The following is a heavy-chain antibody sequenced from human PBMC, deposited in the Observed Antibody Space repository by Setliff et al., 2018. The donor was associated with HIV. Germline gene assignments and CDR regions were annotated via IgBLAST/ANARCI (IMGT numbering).Heavy chain of an antibody. CDR2: IYYSGST. CDR3: ARAEMATIVAFDI. D-gene: IGHD5-12*01. CDR1: DGSFSSDY. V-gene: IGHV4-59*01. J-gene: IGHJ3*02. Sequence: PSETLSLTCTVSDGSFSSDYWTWIRQTPGKGLEWMGYIYYSGSTKYNPSLTSRVTISVDTSKNHFSLKLTSVTAADTAVYYCARAEMATIVAFDIWGQGTMVTVSS.